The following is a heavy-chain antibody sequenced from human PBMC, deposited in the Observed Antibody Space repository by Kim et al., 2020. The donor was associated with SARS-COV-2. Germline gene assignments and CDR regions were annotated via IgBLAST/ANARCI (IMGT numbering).Heavy chain of an antibody. Sequence: GGSLRLSCAASGFTFSSYAMHWVRQAPGKGLEWVAVIWYDGSNKYYADSVKGRFTISRDNSKNTLYLQMNSLRAEDTAVYYCAKVPYDYVWGSYRPGAVYGMDVWGQGTTVTVSS. D-gene: IGHD3-16*02. CDR3: AKVPYDYVWGSYRPGAVYGMDV. J-gene: IGHJ6*02. V-gene: IGHV3-33*06. CDR2: IWYDGSNK. CDR1: GFTFSSYA.